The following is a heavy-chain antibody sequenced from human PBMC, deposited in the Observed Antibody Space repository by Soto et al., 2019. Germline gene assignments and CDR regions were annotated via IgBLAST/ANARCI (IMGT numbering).Heavy chain of an antibody. CDR1: GFDFSDYY. D-gene: IGHD6-13*01. V-gene: IGHV3-11*01. CDR2: ISSRGTSI. J-gene: IGHJ4*02. Sequence: QVQLVESGGALVKPGGSLRLSCAASGFDFSDYYMTWIRQAPGQGLEWLSSISSRGTSISYADSVKGRFTISRDNIENSLFLHMNSLRGEDTAVYSCARSWVYSSDFDFWGQGTLVTVSS. CDR3: ARSWVYSSDFDF.